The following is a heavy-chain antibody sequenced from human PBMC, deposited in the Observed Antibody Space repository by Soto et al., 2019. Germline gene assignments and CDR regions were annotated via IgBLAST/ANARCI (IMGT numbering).Heavy chain of an antibody. Sequence: EVQLVESGGGLVQPGGSLRLSCAASGFTFSAYSMNWVRQAAGKGLEWVSDISSSSSNTYYADSLKGRFTISRDNAKNSLFLQNNSPRAEDTALEYCARWVGGETRYLDYWGQGTLVTVSS. J-gene: IGHJ4*02. D-gene: IGHD3-9*01. CDR2: ISSSSSNT. CDR3: ARWVGGETRYLDY. CDR1: GFTFSAYS. V-gene: IGHV3-48*01.